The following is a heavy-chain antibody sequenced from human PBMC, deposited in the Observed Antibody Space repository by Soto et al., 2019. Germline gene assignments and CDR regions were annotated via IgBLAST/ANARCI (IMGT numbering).Heavy chain of an antibody. CDR3: ARATDSGGFALDMDV. D-gene: IGHD3-16*01. V-gene: IGHV1-69*06. J-gene: IGHJ6*02. Sequence: SLQVSCKASGGTFSSYAISWVRQAPGQGLEWMGGIIPIFGTANYAQKFQGRVTITADKSTSTAYMELSSLRSEDTAVYYCARATDSGGFALDMDVWGQGTTVTGSS. CDR2: IIPIFGTA. CDR1: GGTFSSYA.